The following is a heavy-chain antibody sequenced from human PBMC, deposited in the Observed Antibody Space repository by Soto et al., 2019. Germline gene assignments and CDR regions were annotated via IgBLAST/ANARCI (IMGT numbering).Heavy chain of an antibody. CDR2: INHRGST. J-gene: IGHJ4*02. Sequence: QVQLQQWGAGLLKPSETLSLTCAVYGGSFSGYYWSWIRQPPGKGLEWIGEINHRGSTNYTPSLKSRVTISVDTSKNQFSLKLSSVTAADTAVYYCAREEDTIVYWGQGTLVTVSS. D-gene: IGHD3-9*01. V-gene: IGHV4-34*01. CDR1: GGSFSGYY. CDR3: AREEDTIVY.